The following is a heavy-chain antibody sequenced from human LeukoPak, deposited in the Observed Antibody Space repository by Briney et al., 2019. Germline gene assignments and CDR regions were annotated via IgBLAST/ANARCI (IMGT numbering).Heavy chain of an antibody. J-gene: IGHJ4*02. Sequence: ASVKVSCKASGYTFTGYYMHWVRQAPGQGPEWMGWINPNSGGTNYAQKFQGRVTMTWDTSISTAYMEVSSLRSDDTAVYYCARDSIKGVRFLGYWGQGTLVTVSS. V-gene: IGHV1-2*02. CDR1: GYTFTGYY. D-gene: IGHD3-3*01. CDR3: ARDSIKGVRFLGY. CDR2: INPNSGGT.